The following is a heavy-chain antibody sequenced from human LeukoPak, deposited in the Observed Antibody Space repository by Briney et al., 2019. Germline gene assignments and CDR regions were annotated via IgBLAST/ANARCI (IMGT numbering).Heavy chain of an antibody. V-gene: IGHV3-21*01. CDR3: AKDQIAAAGTGCMDV. J-gene: IGHJ6*03. CDR2: ISSSSSYI. Sequence: KPGGSLRLSCAASGFTFSSYSMNWVRQAPGKGLEWVSSISSSSSYIYYADSVKGRFTISRDNAKDSLYLQMNSLRAEDTAVYYCAKDQIAAAGTGCMDVWGKGTTVTVSS. CDR1: GFTFSSYS. D-gene: IGHD6-13*01.